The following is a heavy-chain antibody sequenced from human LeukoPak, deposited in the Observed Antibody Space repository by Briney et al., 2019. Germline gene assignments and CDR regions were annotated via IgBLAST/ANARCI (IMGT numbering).Heavy chain of an antibody. CDR3: ARAPNRYSSGLTQGWFAP. J-gene: IGHJ5*02. CDR2: ISSSSSYI. D-gene: IGHD6-19*01. V-gene: IGHV3-21*01. CDR1: GFTFSSYS. Sequence: GGSLRLSCAASGFTFSSYSMNWVRQAPGKGLEWVSSISSSSSYIYYADSVKGRFTISRDNAKNSLYLQMNSLRAEDTAVYYFARAPNRYSSGLTQGWFAPGGQETLVTVPS.